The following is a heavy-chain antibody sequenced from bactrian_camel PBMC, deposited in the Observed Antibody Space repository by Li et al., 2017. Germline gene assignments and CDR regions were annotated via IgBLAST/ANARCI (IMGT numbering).Heavy chain of an antibody. Sequence: VQLVESGGGSVQAGGSLRLSCVASGYKYSYSSYCIGWFRQVPGKEREGVAAIMILGATTYYADSVKGRFTISQDNAKNMVYLQMNSLTPEDTGLYRCKGVRLCGDSDIETVWSQGTQVTVS. V-gene: IGHV3S40*01. CDR1: GYKYSYSSYC. D-gene: IGHD3*01. CDR2: IMILGATT. J-gene: IGHJ4*01. CDR3: KGVRLCGDSDIETV.